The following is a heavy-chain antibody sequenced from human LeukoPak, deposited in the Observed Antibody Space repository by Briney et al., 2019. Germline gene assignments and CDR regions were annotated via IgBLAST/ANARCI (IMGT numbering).Heavy chain of an antibody. Sequence: GASVKVSCKASGYTFTGYYIHWVLQAPGQGLEWMGWINPDSGGTKYAQKFQGRVTMTRDTSISTAYMELSRLRSDDTAVYYCARVGHYDSSVYADDVFDFWGQGTMVTVSS. CDR2: INPDSGGT. D-gene: IGHD3-22*01. CDR3: ARVGHYDSSVYADDVFDF. CDR1: GYTFTGYY. V-gene: IGHV1-2*02. J-gene: IGHJ3*01.